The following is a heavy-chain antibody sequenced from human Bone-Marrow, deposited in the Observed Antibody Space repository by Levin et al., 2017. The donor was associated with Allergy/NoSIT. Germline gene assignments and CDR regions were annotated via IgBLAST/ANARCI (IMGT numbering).Heavy chain of an antibody. CDR1: GGSISSYY. CDR2: IYYSGST. D-gene: IGHD3-16*01. J-gene: IGHJ3*02. CDR3: ARMGPSSAFDI. Sequence: SETLSLTCTVSGGSISSYYWSWIRQPPGKGLEWIGYIYYSGSTNYNPSLKSRVTISVDTSKNQFSLKLSSVTAADTAVYYGARMGPSSAFDIWGQGTMVTVSS. V-gene: IGHV4-59*01.